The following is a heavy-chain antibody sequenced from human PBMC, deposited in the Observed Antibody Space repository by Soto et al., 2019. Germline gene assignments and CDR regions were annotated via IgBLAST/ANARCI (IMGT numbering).Heavy chain of an antibody. D-gene: IGHD4-17*01. V-gene: IGHV4-39*01. J-gene: IGHJ3*02. CDR1: GGSISSSSYY. CDR3: ARRLPNLVTTDDAFDI. Sequence: SETLSLTCTVSGGSISSSSYYWGWIRQPPGKGLEWIGSIYYSGSTYYNPSLKSRVTISVDTSKNQFSLKLSSVTAADTAVYYCARRLPNLVTTDDAFDIWGQGTMVTVSS. CDR2: IYYSGST.